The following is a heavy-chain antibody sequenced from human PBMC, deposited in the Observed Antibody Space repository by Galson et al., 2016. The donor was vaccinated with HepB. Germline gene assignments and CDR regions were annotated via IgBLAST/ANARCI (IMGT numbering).Heavy chain of an antibody. D-gene: IGHD1-26*01. CDR3: FRRRASDGKGDAVDN. Sequence: SLRLSCAASGFTFSNYGMTWVRQAPGKGLEVVSSISRSGDSTDYADSVKGRFTISRDDSKNTAYLQMNSLKTEDSAVYYCFRRRASDGKGDAVDNWGQGTLVTVSS. CDR1: GFTFSNYG. V-gene: IGHV3-23*01. CDR2: ISRSGDST. J-gene: IGHJ4*02.